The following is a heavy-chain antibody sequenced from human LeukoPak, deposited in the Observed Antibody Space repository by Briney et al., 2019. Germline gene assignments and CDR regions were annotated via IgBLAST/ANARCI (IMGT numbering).Heavy chain of an antibody. J-gene: IGHJ4*02. D-gene: IGHD6-19*01. CDR1: GGSISTNNW. CDR3: ARKRSVAGTGPFDY. Sequence: SGTLSLICAVSGGSISTNNWWSWVRQPPGKGLEWIGEIYHGGSTNYNPSLKSRVTISVDKSKNQFSLNLSSVTAADTAIYYCARKRSVAGTGPFDYWGQGTLVTVSS. V-gene: IGHV4-4*02. CDR2: IYHGGST.